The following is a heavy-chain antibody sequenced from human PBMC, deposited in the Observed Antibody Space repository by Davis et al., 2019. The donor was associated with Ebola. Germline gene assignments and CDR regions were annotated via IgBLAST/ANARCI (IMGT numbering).Heavy chain of an antibody. D-gene: IGHD6-6*01. Sequence: PSETLSLTCTVSGDSISRNHWNWIRQSPVKGLEWIGFVYNGGSTNYNPSLKSRVSLSVDTSKNHYSLKLTPVTAADTAVYYCATNTTSSGFDLWGQGTLVTVSS. CDR1: GDSISRNH. CDR2: VYNGGST. CDR3: ATNTTSSGFDL. J-gene: IGHJ4*02. V-gene: IGHV4-59*08.